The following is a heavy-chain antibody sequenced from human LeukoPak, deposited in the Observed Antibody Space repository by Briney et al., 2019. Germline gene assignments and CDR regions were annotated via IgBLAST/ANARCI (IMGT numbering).Heavy chain of an antibody. D-gene: IGHD4-17*01. CDR3: ARHAGYGAFFDY. V-gene: IGHV4-59*08. CDR2: IYYSGST. CDR1: GGSISSYY. Sequence: PSETLSLTCTVSGGSISSYYCSWIRQPPGKGLEWLGYIYYSGSTNYNPSLKSRVTISVDTSKNQFSLKLSSVTAADTSVYYCARHAGYGAFFDYWGQGTLVTVSS. J-gene: IGHJ4*02.